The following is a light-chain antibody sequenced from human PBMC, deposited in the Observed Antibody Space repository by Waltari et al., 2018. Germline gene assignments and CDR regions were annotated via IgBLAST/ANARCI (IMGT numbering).Light chain of an antibody. J-gene: IGKJ1*01. Sequence: EIVLTQSPGTLSLSPGERATLSCRASQSLSRALAWYQQKPGQAPRLLIYDASRRATGIPDRFSGSGSGTDFSLTITRLEPEDFAVHYCQHYVRLPATFGQGTKVEIK. CDR3: QHYVRLPAT. V-gene: IGKV3-20*01. CDR1: QSLSRA. CDR2: DAS.